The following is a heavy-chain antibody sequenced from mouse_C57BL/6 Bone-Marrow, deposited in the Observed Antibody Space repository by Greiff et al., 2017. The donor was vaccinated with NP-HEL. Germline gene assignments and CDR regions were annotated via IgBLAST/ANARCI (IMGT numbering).Heavy chain of an antibody. D-gene: IGHD2-1*01. V-gene: IGHV1-55*01. CDR3: ADYGNYFDY. CDR2: IYPGSGST. J-gene: IGHJ2*01. Sequence: QVQLQPGAELVKPGASVKMSCKASGYTFTSYWITWVKQRPGQGLEWIGDIYPGSGSTNYNEKFKSKATLTVDTSSSTAYMQLSSLTSEDSAVYYCADYGNYFDYWGQGTTLTVSS. CDR1: GYTFTSYW.